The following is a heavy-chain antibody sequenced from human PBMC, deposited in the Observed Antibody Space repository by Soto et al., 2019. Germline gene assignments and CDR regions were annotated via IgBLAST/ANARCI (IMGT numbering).Heavy chain of an antibody. CDR3: ARAVPTGTDYFDY. CDR2: IKKDGSEK. V-gene: IGHV3-7*05. J-gene: IGHJ4*02. D-gene: IGHD4-17*01. CDR1: GFTFSSYW. Sequence: EVQLVESGGGLVQPGGSLRLSCAASGFTFSSYWMSWVRQAPGKGLEWVANIKKDGSEKYYVDSVWGRFTISRDNVKNSLLLQMNSLRAEDTGVYYCARAVPTGTDYFDYWGQGTLVIVSS.